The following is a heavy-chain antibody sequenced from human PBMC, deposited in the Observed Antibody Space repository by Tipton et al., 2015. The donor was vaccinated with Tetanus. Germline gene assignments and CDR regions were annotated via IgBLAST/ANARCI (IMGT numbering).Heavy chain of an antibody. Sequence: LRLSCTVSGDSISSSDYYWGWIRQPPGEGLEWIASVYYDGSAYYNPSLKSRITISIDTSGSQFSLKLSSVTAADTAVYYCARDNRVPLRFGELLEFYYYYGMDVWGQGTTVTVSS. CDR3: ARDNRVPLRFGELLEFYYYYGMDV. CDR1: GDSISSSDYY. V-gene: IGHV4-39*07. CDR2: VYYDGSA. J-gene: IGHJ6*02. D-gene: IGHD3-10*01.